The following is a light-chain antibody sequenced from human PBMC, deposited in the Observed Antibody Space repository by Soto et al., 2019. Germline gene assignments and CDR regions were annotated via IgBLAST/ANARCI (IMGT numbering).Light chain of an antibody. CDR3: LQHNSSPWT. Sequence: DIQMTQSPSSLSASVGDRVTITCRASLGISNDLGWYQQKPGKPPTRLIYAASSLQTGVPPRFSGSGSGTEFTLTISSLQPEDFAAYYCLQHNSSPWTFGQGTKVEIK. J-gene: IGKJ1*01. CDR2: AAS. V-gene: IGKV1-17*01. CDR1: LGISND.